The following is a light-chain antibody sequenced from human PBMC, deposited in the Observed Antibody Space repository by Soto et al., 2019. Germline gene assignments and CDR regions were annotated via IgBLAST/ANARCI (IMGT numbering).Light chain of an antibody. J-gene: IGKJ4*01. Sequence: EIVLTQSPATLSVSPGERATLSCRASQSVSSNLAWYQQKPGQAPRLLIYGASTRATGIPARFSVGGSGTEFTLTISSLQSEDFAVYYCQQYDNWPLTFGGGTKVEI. CDR1: QSVSSN. CDR2: GAS. V-gene: IGKV3-15*01. CDR3: QQYDNWPLT.